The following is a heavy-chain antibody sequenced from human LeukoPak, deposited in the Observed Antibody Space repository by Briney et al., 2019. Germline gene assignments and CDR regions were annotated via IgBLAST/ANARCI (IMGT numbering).Heavy chain of an antibody. Sequence: GGSLRLSCAASGFTFSSYGMHWVRQAPGKGLEWVAVIWYDGSNKYYADSVKGGFTISRDNSKNTLYLQMNSLRAEDTAVYYCAKECSTSCLDYWGQGTLVTVSS. D-gene: IGHD2-2*01. V-gene: IGHV3-33*06. J-gene: IGHJ4*02. CDR1: GFTFSSYG. CDR3: AKECSTSCLDY. CDR2: IWYDGSNK.